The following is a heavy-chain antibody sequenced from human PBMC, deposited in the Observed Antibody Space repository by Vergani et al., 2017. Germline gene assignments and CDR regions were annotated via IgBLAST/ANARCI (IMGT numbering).Heavy chain of an antibody. J-gene: IGHJ5*02. CDR2: ISGSGGST. Sequence: EVQLLESGGGLVQPGGSLRLSCAASGFTFSSYAMSWVRQAPGKGLEWVSAISGSGGSTYYADSVKGRFTISRDNSKNTLYLQMNSLRAEDTAVYYCAKDNARAYDCSGYYYEPNCFDPWGQGTLVTVAS. V-gene: IGHV3-23*01. CDR3: AKDNARAYDCSGYYYEPNCFDP. D-gene: IGHD3-22*01. CDR1: GFTFSSYA.